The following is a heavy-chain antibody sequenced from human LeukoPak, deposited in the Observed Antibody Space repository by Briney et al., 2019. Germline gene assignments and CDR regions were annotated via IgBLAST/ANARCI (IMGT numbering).Heavy chain of an antibody. J-gene: IGHJ3*01. D-gene: IGHD3-10*02. Sequence: GGSLRLSCAASGFTFSSYGMHWVRQAPGKGLEWVAVISYDGSNKYYADSVKGRFTISRDNSKNTLYLQMNSLRAEDTAVYYCAKFFTGEYVRAFDVWGQGTMVTVSS. V-gene: IGHV3-30*18. CDR3: AKFFTGEYVRAFDV. CDR2: ISYDGSNK. CDR1: GFTFSSYG.